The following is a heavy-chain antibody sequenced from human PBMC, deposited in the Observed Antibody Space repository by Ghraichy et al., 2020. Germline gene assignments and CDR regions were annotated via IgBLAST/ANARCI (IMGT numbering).Heavy chain of an antibody. V-gene: IGHV1-69*13. CDR3: ARGGGYCSGGKCFRPSDHYGMDV. J-gene: IGHJ6*02. CDR1: GGTFSHYA. Sequence: VKVSCRTSGGTFSHYALTWVRQAPGQGLEWMGGVIPLFKTTDYAQRFQGRITITADESATLAYLELSSLTSDDTAVYYCARGGGYCSGGKCFRPSDHYGMDVWGQGTTVTVSS. CDR2: VIPLFKTT. D-gene: IGHD2-15*01.